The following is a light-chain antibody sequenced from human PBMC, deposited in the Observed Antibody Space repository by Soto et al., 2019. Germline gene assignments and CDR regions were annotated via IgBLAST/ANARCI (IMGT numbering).Light chain of an antibody. Sequence: DIPMTQSPSSLSASVGDKVTITCQADEDITNYLNWYQQKPGKAPKLLIYDASNLETGVPSRFSGSGSGTEFTFPITSLQPEDIATYYCQQSYSTPPITFGQGTRLEI. J-gene: IGKJ5*01. CDR1: EDITNY. CDR3: QQSYSTPPIT. CDR2: DAS. V-gene: IGKV1-33*01.